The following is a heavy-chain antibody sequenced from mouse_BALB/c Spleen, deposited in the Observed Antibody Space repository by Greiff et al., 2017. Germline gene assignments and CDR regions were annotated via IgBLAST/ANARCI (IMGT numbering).Heavy chain of an antibody. CDR3: ARWGIDY. Sequence: VQLQQSGAELAKPGASVKMSCKASGYTFTSYWMHWVKQRPGQGLEWIGYINPSTSYTEYNQKFKDKATLTADKSSSTAYMQLSSLTSEDSAVYYCARWGIDYWGQGTTLTVSS. CDR1: GYTFTSYW. CDR2: INPSTSYT. J-gene: IGHJ2*01. V-gene: IGHV1-7*01.